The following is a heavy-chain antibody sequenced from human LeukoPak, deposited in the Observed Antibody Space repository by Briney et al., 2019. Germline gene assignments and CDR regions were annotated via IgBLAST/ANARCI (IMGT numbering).Heavy chain of an antibody. D-gene: IGHD5-24*01. CDR3: ARGRDGYIFDF. V-gene: IGHV4-59*01. Sequence: SETLSLTWTVSGGPIGSYYWGWIRQPPEEGLEWIGYIYYTGSTNYNPSLTSRVTISVDTSKNQFSLKMSAVTAADTAVYYCARGRDGYIFDFWGQGTLVTVSS. CDR1: GGPIGSYY. CDR2: IYYTGST. J-gene: IGHJ4*02.